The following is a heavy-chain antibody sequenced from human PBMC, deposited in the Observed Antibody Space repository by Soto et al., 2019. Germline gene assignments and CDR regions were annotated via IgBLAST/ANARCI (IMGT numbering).Heavy chain of an antibody. CDR2: IDSSGEK. V-gene: IGHV2-26*01. Sequence: VTLKESGPVLVKPTETLTLRCTVSGLSITDSEMGVSWIRQPPGQPLEWLAHIDSSGEKSYRTFLKSRLAISKDTSKSQIVLTMTNMDPADTATYYCARRHLAVAVSPWFDPWGQGIQVTVSS. D-gene: IGHD6-19*01. CDR3: ARRHLAVAVSPWFDP. CDR1: GLSITDSEMG. J-gene: IGHJ5*02.